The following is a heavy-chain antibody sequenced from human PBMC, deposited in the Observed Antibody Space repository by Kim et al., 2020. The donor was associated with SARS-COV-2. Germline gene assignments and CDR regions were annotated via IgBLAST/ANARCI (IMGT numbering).Heavy chain of an antibody. D-gene: IGHD6-19*01. CDR3: ARGIAVAGTPSGAFDI. J-gene: IGHJ3*02. V-gene: IGHV1-3*01. Sequence: KFQGRVTITRDTSASTAYMELSSLRSEDTAVYYCARGIAVAGTPSGAFDIWGQGTMVTVSS.